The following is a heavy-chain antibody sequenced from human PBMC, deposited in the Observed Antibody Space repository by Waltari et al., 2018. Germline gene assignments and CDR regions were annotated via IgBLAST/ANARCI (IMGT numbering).Heavy chain of an antibody. Sequence: QVQLQESSPGLVKPSQTLSLTCTVSGGSISSGGYYWSCIRQHPGKGLAWIGYISHSAGTYYNPSLKSRVTISVDRSKNQFSLMLSSVTAADTAVYYCARSGCNDAGDYWGQGTLVTVSS. CDR2: ISHSAGT. CDR3: ARSGCNDAGDY. J-gene: IGHJ4*02. V-gene: IGHV4-31*03. D-gene: IGHD1-1*01. CDR1: GGSISSGGYY.